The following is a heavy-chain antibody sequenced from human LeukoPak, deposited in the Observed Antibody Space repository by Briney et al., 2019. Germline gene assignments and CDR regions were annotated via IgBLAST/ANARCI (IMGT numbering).Heavy chain of an antibody. CDR2: IYYSGST. CDR1: GVSISSGGYY. V-gene: IGHV4-31*03. D-gene: IGHD3-10*01. J-gene: IGHJ4*02. Sequence: SETLSLTCTVSGVSISSGGYYWSWIRQHPGKGLEWIGYIYYSGSTYYNPSLKSRVTISVDTSKNQFSLKLSSVTAADTAVYYCARAREFGGIDYWGQGTLSPSPQ. CDR3: ARAREFGGIDY.